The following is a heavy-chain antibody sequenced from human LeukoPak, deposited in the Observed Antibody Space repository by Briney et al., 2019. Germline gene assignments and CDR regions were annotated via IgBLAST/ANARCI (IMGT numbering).Heavy chain of an antibody. J-gene: IGHJ6*03. D-gene: IGHD4-17*01. CDR1: GYTFTSYG. V-gene: IGHV1-2*02. Sequence: ASVKVSCKASGYTFTSYGISWVRQAPGQGLEWMGWINPNSGGTNYAQKFQGRVTMTRDTSISTAYMELSRLRSEDTAVYYCARGPHDYGDYALIYYYMDVWGKGTTVTISS. CDR2: INPNSGGT. CDR3: ARGPHDYGDYALIYYYMDV.